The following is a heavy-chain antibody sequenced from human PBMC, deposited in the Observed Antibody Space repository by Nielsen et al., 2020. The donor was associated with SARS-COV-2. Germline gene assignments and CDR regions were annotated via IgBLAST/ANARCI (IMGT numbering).Heavy chain of an antibody. Sequence: WLRQAPGQGLEWMGWISAYNGNTKYAQKLQGRVTMTTDTSTSTAYMELRSLRSDDTAVYYCARDHVVVPAAGLGLGYYYYGMDVWGQGTTVTVSS. CDR3: ARDHVVVPAAGLGLGYYYYGMDV. D-gene: IGHD2-2*01. J-gene: IGHJ6*02. V-gene: IGHV1-18*01. CDR2: ISAYNGNT.